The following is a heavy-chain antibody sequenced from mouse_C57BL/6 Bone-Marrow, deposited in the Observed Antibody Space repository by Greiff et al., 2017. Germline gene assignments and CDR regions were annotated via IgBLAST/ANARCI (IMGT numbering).Heavy chain of an antibody. CDR1: GFSLTSYG. V-gene: IGHV2-2*01. D-gene: IGHD3-3*01. CDR3: ARGWYWYFDV. CDR2: IWSGGST. J-gene: IGHJ1*03. Sequence: VKLVESGPGLVQPSQSLSITCTVSGFSLTSYGVHWVRQSPGKGLEWLGVIWSGGSTDYNAAFISRLSISKDNSKSQVFFKMNSLQADDTAIYYCARGWYWYFDVWGTGTTVTVSS.